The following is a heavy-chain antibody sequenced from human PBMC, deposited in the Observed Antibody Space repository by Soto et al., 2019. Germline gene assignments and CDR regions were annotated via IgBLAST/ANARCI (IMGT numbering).Heavy chain of an antibody. CDR3: ARVGLRLGDYFDY. D-gene: IGHD3-16*01. CDR1: GGSISSGAYY. V-gene: IGHV4-31*03. J-gene: IGHJ4*02. Sequence: QVQLQESGPGLVKPSQTLSLTCIVSGGSISSGAYYWSWIRQHPGKGLEWIGYIYYSGNTYYNPSLKSRVTISVDTSKNQFSLKLSSVTAADTAVYYCARVGLRLGDYFDYWGQGTLVSVSS. CDR2: IYYSGNT.